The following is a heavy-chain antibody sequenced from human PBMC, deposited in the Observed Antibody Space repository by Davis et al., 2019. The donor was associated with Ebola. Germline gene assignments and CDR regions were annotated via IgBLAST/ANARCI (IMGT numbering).Heavy chain of an antibody. J-gene: IGHJ4*02. CDR3: ARGGAQTYHYGSGKYSFVYYFDY. Sequence: SETLSLTCAVYGESFSGFYWSWIRQSPGKGLEWIGEINHSGSTNYNPSLKSRVTISTDTSKNQFSLKLTSVTAADTAVYYCARGGAQTYHYGSGKYSFVYYFDYWGQGILVTVSS. V-gene: IGHV4-34*01. CDR2: INHSGST. CDR1: GESFSGFY. D-gene: IGHD3-10*01.